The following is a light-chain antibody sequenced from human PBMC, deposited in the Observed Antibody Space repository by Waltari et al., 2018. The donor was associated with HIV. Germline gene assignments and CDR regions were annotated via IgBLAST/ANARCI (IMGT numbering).Light chain of an antibody. Sequence: QSALTQPASVSGSPGQSITISCTGTSSDVGGYNLVSWYPQHPGKAPKLMIYEVSKRPSVVSNRFSGSKSGNTASLTISGLQAEDEADYYCCAYAGSTTYVIFGGGTKLTVL. V-gene: IGLV2-23*02. CDR2: EVS. J-gene: IGLJ2*01. CDR1: SSDVGGYNL. CDR3: CAYAGSTTYVI.